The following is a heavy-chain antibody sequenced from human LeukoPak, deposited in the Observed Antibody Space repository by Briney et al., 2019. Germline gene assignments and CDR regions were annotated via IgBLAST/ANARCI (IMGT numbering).Heavy chain of an antibody. V-gene: IGHV3-33*08. CDR2: IWYDGSNK. CDR1: GFTFSSYG. CDR3: ARGYSYGYFDY. J-gene: IGHJ4*02. D-gene: IGHD5-18*01. Sequence: PGASLRLSCAASGFTFSSYGMHWVRQAPGKGLEWVAVIWYDGSNKYYADSVKGRFTISRDNSKNTLYLQMNSLRAEDTAVYYCARGYSYGYFDYWGQGTLVTVSS.